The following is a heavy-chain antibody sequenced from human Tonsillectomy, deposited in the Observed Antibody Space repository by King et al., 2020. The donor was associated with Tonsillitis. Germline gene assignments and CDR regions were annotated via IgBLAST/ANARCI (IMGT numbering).Heavy chain of an antibody. D-gene: IGHD6-6*01. J-gene: IGHJ6*02. Sequence: VQLVESGGGLVQPGGSLRLSCAASGFTFSSYWMYWVRQAPGKGLVWVSRINSDGSSPTYADPVKGRFTMSRDNAKNTLYLQMNSLRAEDTAMYYCARVVGAARLGYHYYYYGMDVWGQGTTVTVSS. CDR2: INSDGSSP. CDR3: ARVVGAARLGYHYYYYGMDV. V-gene: IGHV3-74*01. CDR1: GFTFSSYW.